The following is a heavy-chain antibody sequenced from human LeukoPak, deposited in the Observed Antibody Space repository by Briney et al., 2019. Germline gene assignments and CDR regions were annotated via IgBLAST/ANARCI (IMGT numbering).Heavy chain of an antibody. V-gene: IGHV3-23*01. Sequence: PGGSLSLSCAASGFTFSSSAMTWVRQAPGKGLEWVSTITGSDDRTYYADSVKGRFTISRDFSKNTLHLQMNSLRVEDTAISYCAKGPQLNSGYHPDYWGQGTLVSVSS. D-gene: IGHD3-22*01. CDR2: ITGSDDRT. CDR1: GFTFSSSA. J-gene: IGHJ4*02. CDR3: AKGPQLNSGYHPDY.